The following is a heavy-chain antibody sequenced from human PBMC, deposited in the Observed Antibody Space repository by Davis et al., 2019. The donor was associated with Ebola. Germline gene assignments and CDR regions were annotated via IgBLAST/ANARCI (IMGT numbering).Heavy chain of an antibody. J-gene: IGHJ3*02. CDR1: GGSFSGYY. CDR3: ARAPGYASSWAHFDI. CDR2: INHSGST. Sequence: PSETLSLTCAVYGGSFSGYYWSWIRQPPGKGLEWIGEINHSGSTNYNPSLKSRVTISVDTSKNQFSLKLSSVTAADTAVYYCARAPGYASSWAHFDIWGQGTMVTVSS. D-gene: IGHD6-13*01. V-gene: IGHV4-34*01.